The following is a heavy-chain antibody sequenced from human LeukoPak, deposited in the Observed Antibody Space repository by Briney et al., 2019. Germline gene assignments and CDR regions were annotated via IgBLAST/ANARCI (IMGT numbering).Heavy chain of an antibody. CDR2: ISYDGSNK. CDR3: ARDGLLGYFDY. CDR1: GFTFSSYA. Sequence: GRSLRLSCAASGFTFSSYAMHWVRQAPGKGWEWVAVISYDGSNKYYADSVKGRFTISRDNSKNTLYLQMNSLRAEDTAVYYCARDGLLGYFDYWGQGTLVTVSS. D-gene: IGHD7-27*01. V-gene: IGHV3-30-3*01. J-gene: IGHJ4*02.